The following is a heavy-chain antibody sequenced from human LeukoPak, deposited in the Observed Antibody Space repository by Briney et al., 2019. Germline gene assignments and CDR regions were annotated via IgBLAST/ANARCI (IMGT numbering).Heavy chain of an antibody. CDR3: ARDWPGYSSGWHFDY. V-gene: IGHV3-48*01. Sequence: GGSLRLSCAASGFTFSGSAMHWVRQAPGKGLEWVSYISSSSSTIYYADSVKGRFTISRDNAKNSLYLQMNSLRAEDTAVYYCARDWPGYSSGWHFDYWGQGTLVTVSS. CDR1: GFTFSGSA. D-gene: IGHD6-19*01. CDR2: ISSSSSTI. J-gene: IGHJ4*02.